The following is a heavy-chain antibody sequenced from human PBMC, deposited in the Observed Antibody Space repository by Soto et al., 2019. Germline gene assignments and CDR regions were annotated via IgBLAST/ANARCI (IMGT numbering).Heavy chain of an antibody. J-gene: IGHJ4*02. V-gene: IGHV3-23*01. D-gene: IGHD1-20*01. CDR1: GFNVGAFA. CDR2: ISVSDAFI. CDR3: TRETVAGITGLDY. Sequence: EVQLLESGGDLVQPGGSLRLSCAASGFNVGAFAVNWVRQAPGKGLKWVSGISVSDAFIYYADSVRGRFSISRDASENILYLQMNSLRVDDTALYYCTRETVAGITGLDYWGPGTLVTVSS.